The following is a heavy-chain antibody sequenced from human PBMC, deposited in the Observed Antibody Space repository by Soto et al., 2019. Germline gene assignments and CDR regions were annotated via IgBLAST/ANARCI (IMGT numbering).Heavy chain of an antibody. CDR3: ARGRSYDFWSGYYVY. CDR1: GGSFSGYY. CDR2: INHSGST. V-gene: IGHV4-34*01. Sequence: PSETLSLTCAVYGGSFSGYYWSWIRQPPGKGLEWIGEINHSGSTNYNPSLKSRVTISVDTSKNQFSLKLSSVTAADTAVYYCARGRSYDFWSGYYVYWGQGTPVTVSS. J-gene: IGHJ4*02. D-gene: IGHD3-3*01.